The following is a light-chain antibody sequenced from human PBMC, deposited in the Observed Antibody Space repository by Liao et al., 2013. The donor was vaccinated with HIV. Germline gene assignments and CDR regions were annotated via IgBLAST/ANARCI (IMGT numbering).Light chain of an antibody. Sequence: SYVLTQPPSVSVAPGKTARISCGGNDIGSKSVHWYQQKPGQAPVLVIYYDSDRPSGIPERFSGSNSGNTATLSISRVEAGDEADYFCQAWDSRTAWGVFGTGTKVTVL. J-gene: IGLJ1*01. CDR2: YDS. V-gene: IGLV3-21*01. CDR3: QAWDSRTAWGV. CDR1: DIGSKS.